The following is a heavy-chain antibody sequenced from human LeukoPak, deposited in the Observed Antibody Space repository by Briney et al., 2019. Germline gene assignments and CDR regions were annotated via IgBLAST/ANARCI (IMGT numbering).Heavy chain of an antibody. V-gene: IGHV5-51*01. CDR1: AYTFSSYW. Sequence: GESLKISCKGSAYTFSSYWIGWVRQMPGKGLEWMGIIYPGDSDTRYSPSLQGQVTISVDTSIGTAYLQWSSLKASDTAIYYCARQSDFRLDYWGQGTLVTVSS. J-gene: IGHJ4*02. D-gene: IGHD3-3*01. CDR2: IYPGDSDT. CDR3: ARQSDFRLDY.